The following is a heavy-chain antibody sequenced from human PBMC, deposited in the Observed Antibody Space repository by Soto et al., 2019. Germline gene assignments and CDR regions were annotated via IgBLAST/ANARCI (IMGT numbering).Heavy chain of an antibody. Sequence: PGGSLRLSCAASGLTFDDYNMHWVRQAPGKGLEWVSLISRDGTNTNYAESVKGRFTISRDNSKNSLYLQMNSLRTEDTALYYCVKETYYYDVSSYYPLGSWGQGTLVTVSS. J-gene: IGHJ5*02. CDR2: ISRDGTNT. D-gene: IGHD3-22*01. CDR1: GLTFDDYN. V-gene: IGHV3-43*01. CDR3: VKETYYYDVSSYYPLGS.